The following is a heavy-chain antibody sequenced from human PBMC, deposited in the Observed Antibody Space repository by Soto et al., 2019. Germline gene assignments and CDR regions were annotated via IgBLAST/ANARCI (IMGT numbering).Heavy chain of an antibody. D-gene: IGHD2-2*01. CDR1: GFTFSSYA. CDR3: AKRYCISTSCYLGGMDV. J-gene: IGHJ6*02. Sequence: PGGSLRLSCAASGFTFSSYAMSWVRQAPGKGLEWVSAISGSGGSTYYADSVKGRFTISRDNSKNTLYLQMNSLRAEDTAVYYCAKRYCISTSCYLGGMDVWGQGTTVTVSS. V-gene: IGHV3-23*01. CDR2: ISGSGGST.